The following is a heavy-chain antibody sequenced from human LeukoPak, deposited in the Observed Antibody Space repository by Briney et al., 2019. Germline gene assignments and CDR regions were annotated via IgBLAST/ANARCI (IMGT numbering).Heavy chain of an antibody. CDR1: GFTFSSYA. Sequence: PGGSLRLSCAASGFTFSSYAMSWVRQAPGKGLEWVSAISGSGGSTYYADSVKGRFTISRDNSKNTLYLQMNSLRAEDTALYYCARRYYYDSSGYHFDYWGQGTLVTVSS. J-gene: IGHJ4*02. D-gene: IGHD3-22*01. CDR3: ARRYYYDSSGYHFDY. V-gene: IGHV3-23*01. CDR2: ISGSGGST.